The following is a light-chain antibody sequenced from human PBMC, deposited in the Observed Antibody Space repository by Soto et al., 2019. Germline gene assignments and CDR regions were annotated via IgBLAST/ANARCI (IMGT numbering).Light chain of an antibody. V-gene: IGKV1-39*01. CDR1: QSISSY. J-gene: IGKJ1*01. CDR2: ASS. Sequence: DIQMTQSPSSLSASLGDRGTITCRSSQSISSYLNWYQQKPGKAPKLLIYASSSLQSGVQSRFSGSGSGTDFTLTISSLQPEDFATYYCQQSYSTPTWTFGQGTKVDIK. CDR3: QQSYSTPTWT.